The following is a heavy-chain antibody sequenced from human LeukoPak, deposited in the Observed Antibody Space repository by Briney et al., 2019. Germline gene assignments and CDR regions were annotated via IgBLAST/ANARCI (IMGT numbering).Heavy chain of an antibody. CDR2: ISGDGGST. D-gene: IGHD6-13*01. J-gene: IGHJ6*02. CDR3: AKEYSSRTYYYGLDV. CDR1: GFTFDDYA. V-gene: IGHV3-43*02. Sequence: GGSLRLSCAASGFTFDDYAMHWVRQAPGKGLEWVSLISGDGGSTYYADSVKGRFTISRDNSKNSLYLQMNSLRTEDTALYYCAKEYSSRTYYYGLDVWGQGTTVTVSS.